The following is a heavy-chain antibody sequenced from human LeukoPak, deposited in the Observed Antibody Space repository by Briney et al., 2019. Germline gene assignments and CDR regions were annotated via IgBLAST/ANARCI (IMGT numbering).Heavy chain of an antibody. CDR1: GGSISSDH. J-gene: IGHJ5*02. Sequence: SETLSLTCTVSGGSISSDHCTWIRQPPGKGLGWIARISYSGRTNSNPSLKSRVTISLDSSKNQFSLRLSSVTPADTAAYYCASLPIDSSTGTFGWFDPWGQGTLVTVSS. V-gene: IGHV4-59*01. CDR2: ISYSGRT. D-gene: IGHD1-14*01. CDR3: ASLPIDSSTGTFGWFDP.